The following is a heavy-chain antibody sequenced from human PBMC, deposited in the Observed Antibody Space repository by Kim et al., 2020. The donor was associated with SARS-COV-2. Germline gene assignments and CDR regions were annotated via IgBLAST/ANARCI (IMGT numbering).Heavy chain of an antibody. CDR3: ATISLSSGSQYYFDY. Sequence: QEFQGKVTMTEDTSTDTAYMELSSLRSEDTAVYYCATISLSSGSQYYFDYWGQGTLVTVSS. J-gene: IGHJ4*02. V-gene: IGHV1-24*01. D-gene: IGHD6-19*01.